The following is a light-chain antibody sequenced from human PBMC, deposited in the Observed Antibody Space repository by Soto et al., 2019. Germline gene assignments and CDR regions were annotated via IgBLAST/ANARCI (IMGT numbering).Light chain of an antibody. CDR2: LGS. CDR1: QSLLNSNGDNS. Sequence: DIVLTQSPVSLPVTPGEPAAVSCRSSQSLLNSNGDNSLDWYLQKPGQSPQLLIYLGSNRASGVPDRFSGSGTGTDFTLKISRVEAEDVGVYYCMQALRTFTFGQGTRLEIK. V-gene: IGKV2-28*01. CDR3: MQALRTFT. J-gene: IGKJ5*01.